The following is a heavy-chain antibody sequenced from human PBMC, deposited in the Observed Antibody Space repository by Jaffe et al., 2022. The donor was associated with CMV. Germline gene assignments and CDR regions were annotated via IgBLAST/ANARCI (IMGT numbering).Heavy chain of an antibody. CDR1: GDSVSSNSAA. J-gene: IGHJ6*03. CDR3: ARDRYCSGGSCYSKNYYYYMDV. CDR2: TYYRSKWYN. Sequence: QVQLQQSGPGLVKPSQTLSLTCAISGDSVSSNSAAWNWIRQSPSRGLEWLGRTYYRSKWYNDYAVSVKSRITINPDTSKNQFSLQLNSVTPEDTAVYYCARDRYCSGGSCYSKNYYYYMDVWGKGTTVTVSS. D-gene: IGHD2-15*01. V-gene: IGHV6-1*01.